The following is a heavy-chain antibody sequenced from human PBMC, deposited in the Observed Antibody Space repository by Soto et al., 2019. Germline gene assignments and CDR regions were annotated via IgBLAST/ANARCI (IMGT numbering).Heavy chain of an antibody. CDR3: ARSIAAAGPYYYYGMDV. V-gene: IGHV1-69*01. J-gene: IGHJ6*02. CDR1: GGTFSSYA. CDR2: IIPIFGTA. D-gene: IGHD6-13*01. Sequence: QVQLVQSGAEVKKPGSSVKVSCKASGGTFSSYAISWVRQAPGQGLEWMGGIIPIFGTANYAQKFQGRVTITGDESTSTAYMELSSLRSEDTAVYYCARSIAAAGPYYYYGMDVWGQGTTVTVSS.